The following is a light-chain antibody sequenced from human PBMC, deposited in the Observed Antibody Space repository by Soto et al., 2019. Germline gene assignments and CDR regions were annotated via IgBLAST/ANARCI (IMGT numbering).Light chain of an antibody. CDR2: EVT. V-gene: IGLV2-8*01. CDR1: SSDVGGYNC. J-gene: IGLJ2*01. CDR3: SSYAGSNTVV. Sequence: QSALTQPPSASGSPGQSVTISCTGTSSDVGGYNCVSWYQQHPGKAPKLMIYEVTRRPPGVPDRFSGSTSGNTASLTVSGLHAEDEADYYCSSYAGSNTVVFGGGTKLTVL.